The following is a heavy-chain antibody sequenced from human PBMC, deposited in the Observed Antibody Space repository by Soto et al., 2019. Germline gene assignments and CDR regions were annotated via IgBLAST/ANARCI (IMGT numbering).Heavy chain of an antibody. CDR1: GFSLSTSGVG. Sequence: QITLKESGPTLVKPTQTLTLTCTFSGFSLSTSGVGVGWIRQPPGKALEWLALIYWDDDKLYSPSLKSRLTITEDTSKNQVVLTMTNMDPVDTATYYCAHRQRTVYFDYWGQGTLVTVSS. CDR2: IYWDDDK. V-gene: IGHV2-5*02. J-gene: IGHJ4*02. CDR3: AHRQRTVYFDY. D-gene: IGHD4-17*01.